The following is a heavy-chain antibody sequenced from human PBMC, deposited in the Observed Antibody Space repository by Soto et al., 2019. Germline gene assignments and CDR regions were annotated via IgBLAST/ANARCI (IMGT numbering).Heavy chain of an antibody. Sequence: EVQLVESGGGLVQPGGSLRLSCAASGFTFSSYWMHWVRQAPGKGLVWVSRINSDGSSTSYADSVKGRFTISRDNAKNTLYLQMNSLRAEDTAVYYCASEIVVVPAAIYDAFDIWGQGTMVTVSS. J-gene: IGHJ3*02. CDR1: GFTFSSYW. D-gene: IGHD2-2*01. V-gene: IGHV3-74*01. CDR2: INSDGSST. CDR3: ASEIVVVPAAIYDAFDI.